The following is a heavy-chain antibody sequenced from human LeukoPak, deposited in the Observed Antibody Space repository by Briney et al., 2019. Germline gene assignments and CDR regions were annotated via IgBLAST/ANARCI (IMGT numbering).Heavy chain of an antibody. Sequence: GGSLRLSCVASGFTFKSAWMSWVRQIPGKGLEWVGRIESKTDGGTTDYAAPVKGRFTISRDDSTNTLYLQMNSLKSEDTAVYYCTTYGSGRKFDYWGQGILVTVSS. J-gene: IGHJ4*02. V-gene: IGHV3-15*04. D-gene: IGHD3-10*01. CDR3: TTYGSGRKFDY. CDR1: GFTFKSAW. CDR2: IESKTDGGTT.